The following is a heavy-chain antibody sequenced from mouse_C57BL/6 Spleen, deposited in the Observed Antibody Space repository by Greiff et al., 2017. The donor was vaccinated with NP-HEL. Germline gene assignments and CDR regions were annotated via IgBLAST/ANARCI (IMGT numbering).Heavy chain of an antibody. CDR3: ASPWAGGY. CDR2: INPNNGGT. J-gene: IGHJ2*01. V-gene: IGHV1-22*01. Sequence: VQLKESGPELVKPGASVKMSCKASGYTFTDYNMHWVKQSHGKSLEWIGYINPNNGGTSYNQKFKGKATLTVNKSSSTAYMELRSLTSEDSAVYYCASPWAGGYWGQGTTLTVSS. CDR1: GYTFTDYN.